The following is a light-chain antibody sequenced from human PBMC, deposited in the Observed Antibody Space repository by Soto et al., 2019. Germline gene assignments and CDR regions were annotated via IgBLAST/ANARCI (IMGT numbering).Light chain of an antibody. CDR2: RAS. CDR3: NPYNSYTWA. Sequence: IHMNGSPSDLSASVGDRDTITCRTSQSISSYLNWYQQKPGKVPKLLIYRASILESGVPSRFSVSGSGTESAYTIGRLQPDYFATYLRNPYNSYTWAFGQGTKVDIK. J-gene: IGKJ1*01. V-gene: IGKV1-5*03. CDR1: QSISSY.